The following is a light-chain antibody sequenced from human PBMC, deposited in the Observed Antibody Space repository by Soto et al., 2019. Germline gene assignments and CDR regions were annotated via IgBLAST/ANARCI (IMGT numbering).Light chain of an antibody. Sequence: EIVLTQSPGTLSLSPGERATLSCRAGQGVTTNFASYQQKSGQFPRLLIYDVSIRATGVPARFSGTGSETDFTLTISGLQSEDSAVYFCQQYNNWPFYFGQGTRLEIK. CDR3: QQYNNWPFY. J-gene: IGKJ5*01. CDR1: QGVTTN. V-gene: IGKV3-15*01. CDR2: DVS.